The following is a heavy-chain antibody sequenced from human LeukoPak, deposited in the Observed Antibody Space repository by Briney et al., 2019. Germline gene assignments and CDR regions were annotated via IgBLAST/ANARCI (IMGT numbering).Heavy chain of an antibody. Sequence: GGSLRLSCAASGFTFSSYAMHWVRQAPGKGLEWVAVISYDGSNKYYADSVKGRFTISRDNSKNTLYLQMNSLRAEDTAAYYCAREPLVGATSHLFDYWGQGTLVTVSS. V-gene: IGHV3-30-3*01. D-gene: IGHD1-26*01. CDR2: ISYDGSNK. CDR1: GFTFSSYA. J-gene: IGHJ4*02. CDR3: AREPLVGATSHLFDY.